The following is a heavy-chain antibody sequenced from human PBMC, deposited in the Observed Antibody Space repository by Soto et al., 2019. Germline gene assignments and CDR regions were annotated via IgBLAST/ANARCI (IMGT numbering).Heavy chain of an antibody. CDR1: GDTSRSYT. CDR3: ATGAGAPDYGDFHWYFDI. CDR2: VIVDKETA. D-gene: IGHD4-17*01. V-gene: IGHV1-69*08. J-gene: IGHJ2*01. Sequence: QVQLVQSGAEVKRPGSSVRVSCKASGDTSRSYTLSWVRQAPGQGLEWMGRVIVDKETANLARSLYGRVTISADKSTKTAYVEVTNLRSQDTAVYYCATGAGAPDYGDFHWYFDIWGRGTLVTVSS.